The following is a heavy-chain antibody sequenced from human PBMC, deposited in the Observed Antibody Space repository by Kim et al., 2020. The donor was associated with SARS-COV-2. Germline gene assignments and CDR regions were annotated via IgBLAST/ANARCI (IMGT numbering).Heavy chain of an antibody. CDR3: ARVMGLLWFGELYNWFDP. V-gene: IGHV4-34*01. CDR2: INHSGST. Sequence: SETLSLTCAVYGGSFSGYYWSWIRQPPGKGLEWIGEINHSGSTNYNPSLKSRVTISVDTSKNQFSLKLSSVTAADTAVYYCARVMGLLWFGELYNWFDPWGQGTLVTVSS. J-gene: IGHJ5*02. CDR1: GGSFSGYY. D-gene: IGHD3-10*01.